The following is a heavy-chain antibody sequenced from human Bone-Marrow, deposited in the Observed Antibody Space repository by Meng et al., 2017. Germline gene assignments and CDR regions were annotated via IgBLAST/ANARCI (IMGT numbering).Heavy chain of an antibody. J-gene: IGHJ4*02. D-gene: IGHD5-18*01. CDR2: ISSSSSYI. Sequence: VQVVESGGGLVKPGGSLRLSCAASGFTFSSYSMNWVRQAPGKGLEWVSSISSSSSYIYYADSVKGRFTISRDNAKNSLYLQMNSLRAEDTAVYYCARDGGWRYSYGDFDYWGQGTLVTVSS. CDR1: GFTFSSYS. CDR3: ARDGGWRYSYGDFDY. V-gene: IGHV3-21*01.